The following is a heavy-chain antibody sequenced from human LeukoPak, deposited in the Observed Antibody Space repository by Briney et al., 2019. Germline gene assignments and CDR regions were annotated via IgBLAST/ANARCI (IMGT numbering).Heavy chain of an antibody. CDR1: GFTFSSYA. Sequence: PGGSLRLSCAASGFTFSSYAMSWVRQAPGEGLEWVSAISGSGGSTYYADFVKGRFTISRDNSKNTLYLQMNSLRAEDTAVYYCAKDRNYYDSSGYNDYWGQGTLVTVST. CDR3: AKDRNYYDSSGYNDY. CDR2: ISGSGGST. J-gene: IGHJ4*02. D-gene: IGHD3-22*01. V-gene: IGHV3-23*01.